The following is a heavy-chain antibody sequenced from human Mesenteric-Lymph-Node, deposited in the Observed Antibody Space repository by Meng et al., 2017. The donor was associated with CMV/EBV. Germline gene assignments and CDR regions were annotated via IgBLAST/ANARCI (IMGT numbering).Heavy chain of an antibody. CDR3: TTDRKYCSSTSCYHY. Sequence: GGSLRLSCAASGFTFSNAWMSWVRQAPGKGLEWVGRIKSKTDGGTTDYAAPVKGRFTISRDDSKNTLYLQMNSLKTEDTAVYYCTTDRKYCSSTSCYHYWGQGTLVTVSS. CDR1: GFTFSNAW. CDR2: IKSKTDGGTT. D-gene: IGHD2-2*01. J-gene: IGHJ4*02. V-gene: IGHV3-15*01.